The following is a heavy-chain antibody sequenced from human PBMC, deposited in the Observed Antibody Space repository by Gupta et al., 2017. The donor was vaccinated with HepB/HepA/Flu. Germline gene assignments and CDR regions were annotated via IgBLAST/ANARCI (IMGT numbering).Heavy chain of an antibody. Sequence: QVQLQQWGAGLLKPSETLSLTCAVHGWSISGYYWSWIRQAPGKGLEWIGDINYGGSTNYIPSLKSRVTISVDTSKNQFSLKLSSVTAADTAVYYCARARYYRGAFDMWGQGTMVAVSS. CDR1: GWSISGYY. CDR3: ARARYYRGAFDM. CDR2: INYGGST. V-gene: IGHV4-34*01. D-gene: IGHD2-15*01. J-gene: IGHJ3*02.